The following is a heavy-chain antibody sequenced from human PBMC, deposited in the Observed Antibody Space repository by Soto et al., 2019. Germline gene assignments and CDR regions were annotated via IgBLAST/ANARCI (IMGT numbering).Heavy chain of an antibody. Sequence: QVQLQESGPGLVKPSETLSLTCTVSGGSISSYYWSWIRQPPGKGLEWIGFIFYSGSTSYNPSLKGRVTISIDKSEYQFSLKLNSVTAADTAVYYCASMIGDPGRSCDSWGQGTLVAVSS. CDR1: GGSISSYY. CDR3: ASMIGDPGRSCDS. D-gene: IGHD3-10*02. V-gene: IGHV4-59*01. CDR2: IFYSGST. J-gene: IGHJ5*01.